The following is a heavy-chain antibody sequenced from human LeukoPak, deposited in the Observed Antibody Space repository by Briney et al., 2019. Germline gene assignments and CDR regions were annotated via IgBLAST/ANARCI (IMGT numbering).Heavy chain of an antibody. V-gene: IGHV3-23*01. Sequence: GGSLRLSCAASGFTFSSYAMSWVRQAPGKGLEWVSAISGSGGSTYYADSVKGRFTISRDNSKNTLYLQMNSLRAEDTAVYYCAEVSGRVPDPRPSSGWYFDYWGQGTLVTVSS. CDR3: AEVSGRVPDPRPSSGWYFDY. CDR2: ISGSGGST. CDR1: GFTFSSYA. J-gene: IGHJ4*02. D-gene: IGHD6-19*01.